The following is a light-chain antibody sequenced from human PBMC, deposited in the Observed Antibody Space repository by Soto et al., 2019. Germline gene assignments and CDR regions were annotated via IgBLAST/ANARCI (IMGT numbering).Light chain of an antibody. V-gene: IGKV3-20*01. CDR1: QSVSSSY. CDR3: QLYSRSPRQIT. J-gene: IGKJ5*01. CDR2: GAS. Sequence: EIVMTQSPATLTVSPGARATLPCKPGQSVSSSYLAWYQQKPDKAPRLLIYGASSRATGIPDRFSGSGSGTDFTLTISRLEPEDFAGYYGQLYSRSPRQITFGQGTRLEIK.